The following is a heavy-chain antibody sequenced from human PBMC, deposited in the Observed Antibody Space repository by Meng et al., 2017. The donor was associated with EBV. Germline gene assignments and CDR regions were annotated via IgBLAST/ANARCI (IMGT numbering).Heavy chain of an antibody. CDR2: ISGSGGST. D-gene: IGHD1-26*01. CDR1: GFTFSGYA. Sequence: LGAGAGLVRPGGSLGISCAPSGFTFSGYAMGWVRQAPGQGLEWVSAISGSGGSTYYADSVKGRFTISRDNSKNTLYLQMNSLRAEDTAVYYCAKVNQLLGGNDYWGQGTLVTVSS. V-gene: IGHV3-23*01. J-gene: IGHJ4*02. CDR3: AKVNQLLGGNDY.